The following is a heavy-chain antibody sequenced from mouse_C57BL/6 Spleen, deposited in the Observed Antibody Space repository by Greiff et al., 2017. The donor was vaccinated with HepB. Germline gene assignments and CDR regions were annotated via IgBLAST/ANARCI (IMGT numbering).Heavy chain of an antibody. D-gene: IGHD1-1*01. J-gene: IGHJ2*01. CDR3: ARVLLRSLYFDY. CDR1: GYSITSGYY. V-gene: IGHV3-6*01. CDR2: ISYDGSN. Sequence: EVKLQESGPGLVKPSQSLSLTCSVTGYSITSGYYWNWIRQFPGNKLEWMGYISYDGSNNYNPSLKNRISITRDTSKNQFFLKLNSVTTEDTATYYCARVLLRSLYFDYWGQGTTLTVSS.